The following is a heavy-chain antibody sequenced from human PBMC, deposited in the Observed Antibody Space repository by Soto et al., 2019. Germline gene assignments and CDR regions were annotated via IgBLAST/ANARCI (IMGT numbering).Heavy chain of an antibody. CDR3: ARQRRDYNTSNP. CDR1: GGSFSSINYF. Sequence: SETLSLTCSVSGGSFSSINYFWGWIRQSPVKGLEWIGNIDYSGGINYSPSLKSRVTISVDTSKNQFSLRLSSVTAADTAVNYCARQRRDYNTSNPGGKGPLVTVSS. J-gene: IGHJ5*02. V-gene: IGHV4-39*01. CDR2: IDYSGGI. D-gene: IGHD3-10*01.